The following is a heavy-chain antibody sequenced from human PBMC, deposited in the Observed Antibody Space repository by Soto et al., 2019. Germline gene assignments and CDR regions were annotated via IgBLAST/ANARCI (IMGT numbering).Heavy chain of an antibody. CDR2: NKGDGST. Sequence: QVQLQQWGAGLLKPSETLSLNCAVNGGSLSHYYWSWIRQPPGKGLEWIGENKGDGSTNYTPSLKTRAYISSDTSNNQFALRLYAVTAADTGVYYRTRGQEGVVATHWDQGTQVTVSS. D-gene: IGHD5-12*01. V-gene: IGHV4-34*01. CDR3: TRGQEGVVATH. CDR1: GGSLSHYY. J-gene: IGHJ4*02.